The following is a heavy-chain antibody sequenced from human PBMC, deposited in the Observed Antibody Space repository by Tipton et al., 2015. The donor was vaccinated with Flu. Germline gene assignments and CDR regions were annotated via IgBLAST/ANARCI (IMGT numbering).Heavy chain of an antibody. CDR1: GFTFTSAW. J-gene: IGHJ3*02. V-gene: IGHV3-21*01. D-gene: IGHD3-22*01. CDR2: ISSSSTYI. CDR3: ARDRYYYGGSGYYPDAFDI. Sequence: SLRLSCEASGFTFTSAWFHWVRQAPGKGLEWVSSISSSSTYIFYADSVKGRFTISRDNAKNSLYLQMNSLRAEDTAVYYCARDRYYYGGSGYYPDAFDIWGQGTMVTVSS.